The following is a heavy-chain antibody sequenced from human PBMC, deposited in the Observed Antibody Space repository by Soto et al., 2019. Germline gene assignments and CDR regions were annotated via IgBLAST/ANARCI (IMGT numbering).Heavy chain of an antibody. D-gene: IGHD6-6*01. CDR2: INPNSGGT. CDR1: GYTFTGYY. Sequence: AASVKVSRKASGYTFTGYYMHWVRQAPGQGLEWMGWINPNSGGTNYAQKFQGRVTMTRDTSISTAYMELSRLRSDDTAVYYCARAAPPNYYYYGMDVWGQGTTVTVSS. CDR3: ARAAPPNYYYYGMDV. J-gene: IGHJ6*02. V-gene: IGHV1-2*02.